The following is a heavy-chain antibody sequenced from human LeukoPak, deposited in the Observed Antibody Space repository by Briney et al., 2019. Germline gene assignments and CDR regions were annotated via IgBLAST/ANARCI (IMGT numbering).Heavy chain of an antibody. CDR2: IASETYGGTA. J-gene: IGHJ4*02. CDR3: TRDQTPYY. V-gene: IGHV3-49*04. CDR1: GLTFGDYA. Sequence: GGSLRLSCTASGLTFGDYAMTWVRQAPGKGLEWVGFIASETYGGTAEYAASVKGRFTISRDDSKSIAYLQINSLKTEDTAVYYCTRDQTPYYWGQGTLVTVSS.